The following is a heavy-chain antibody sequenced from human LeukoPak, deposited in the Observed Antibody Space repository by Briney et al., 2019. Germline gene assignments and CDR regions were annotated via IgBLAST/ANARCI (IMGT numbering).Heavy chain of an antibody. Sequence: GGSLRLSCAASGFTFSSYEMNWVRQAPGKGLEWVSYISSSGSTIYYADSVKGRFTISRDNAKNSLYLQMNSLRAEDTAVYYCAREAWGSYLRYFDYWGQGSLVTVSS. D-gene: IGHD1-26*01. J-gene: IGHJ4*02. CDR3: AREAWGSYLRYFDY. CDR2: ISSSGSTI. V-gene: IGHV3-48*03. CDR1: GFTFSSYE.